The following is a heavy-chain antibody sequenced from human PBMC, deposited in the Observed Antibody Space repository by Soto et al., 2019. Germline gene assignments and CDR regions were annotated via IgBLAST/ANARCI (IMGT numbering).Heavy chain of an antibody. CDR3: ARDDHGIVGATRGWDYYGMDV. Sequence: QVQLVQSGAEVKKPGASVKVSCKASGYTFTSYGISWVRQAPGQGLEWMGWISAYNGNTNYAQKLQGRVTMTTDTSTSTAYMELRSLRSDDTAVYYCARDDHGIVGATRGWDYYGMDVWGQGTTVTVSS. CDR1: GYTFTSYG. D-gene: IGHD1-26*01. V-gene: IGHV1-18*01. J-gene: IGHJ6*02. CDR2: ISAYNGNT.